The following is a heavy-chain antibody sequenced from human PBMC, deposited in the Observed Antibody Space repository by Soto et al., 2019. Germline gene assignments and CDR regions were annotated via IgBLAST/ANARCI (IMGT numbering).Heavy chain of an antibody. CDR1: GFIFSSYG. V-gene: IGHV3-30*18. Sequence: QVQLVESGGGVVQPGRSLRLSCAASGFIFSSYGMHWVRQAPGKGLEWVAVISYDGSNKYYADSVKGRLTISRDNSKNTLYLQMNSLRAEDTAVYYCAKGYYYDDSGYSIYFDYWGQGTLVTVSS. CDR3: AKGYYYDDSGYSIYFDY. J-gene: IGHJ4*02. D-gene: IGHD3-22*01. CDR2: ISYDGSNK.